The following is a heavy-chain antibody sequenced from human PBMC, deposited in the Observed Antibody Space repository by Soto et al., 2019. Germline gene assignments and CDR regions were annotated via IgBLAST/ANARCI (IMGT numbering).Heavy chain of an antibody. J-gene: IGHJ3*02. CDR1: GGSVSSGSYY. V-gene: IGHV4-61*01. CDR2: IYYSGST. CDR3: ARDRSSYGGGPDAFDI. Sequence: QVQLQESGPGLVKPSETLSLTCTVSGGSVSSGSYYWSWIRQPPGKGLEWIGYIYYSGSTNHNPSLKSRGTISVDTSKNQFSLKLTSVTAADTAVYYCARDRSSYGGGPDAFDIWGQGTMVTVSS. D-gene: IGHD4-17*01.